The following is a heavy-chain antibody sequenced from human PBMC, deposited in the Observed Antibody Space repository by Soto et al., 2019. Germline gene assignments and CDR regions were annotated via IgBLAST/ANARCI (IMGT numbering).Heavy chain of an antibody. V-gene: IGHV3-30*18. CDR3: AKDLRAYGGYNEIFDAFDI. Sequence: QVQLVESGGGVVQPGRSLRLSCAASGFTFSSYGMHWVRQAPGKGLEWVAVISYDGSNKYYADSVKGRFTISRDNSKNTLYLQMNSLRAEDTAVYYCAKDLRAYGGYNEIFDAFDIWGQGTMVTVSS. D-gene: IGHD5-12*01. CDR2: ISYDGSNK. CDR1: GFTFSSYG. J-gene: IGHJ3*02.